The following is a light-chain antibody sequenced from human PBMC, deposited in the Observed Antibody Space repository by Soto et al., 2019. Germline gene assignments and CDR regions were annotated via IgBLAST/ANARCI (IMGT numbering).Light chain of an antibody. CDR3: QQYKNWPPLT. CDR2: GAF. V-gene: IGKV3-15*01. J-gene: IGKJ4*01. CDR1: QSVRYN. Sequence: EIVMTQSPATLSVSPGETATLSCRASQSVRYNLAWYQQKPGQGPRLLIYGAFTRATGIPARFSGSGSGTEFTLTISSLQSEDFASYYCQQYKNWPPLTFGGGTKVEIK.